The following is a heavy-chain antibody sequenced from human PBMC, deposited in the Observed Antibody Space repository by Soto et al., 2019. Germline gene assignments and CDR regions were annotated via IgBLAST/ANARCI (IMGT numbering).Heavy chain of an antibody. J-gene: IGHJ4*02. CDR3: AKMGRDTYKPIDS. D-gene: IGHD3-10*01. CDR1: GFTFSDSA. Sequence: EVQLLESGGGLVQPGESLRLSCAASGFTFSDSAIGWVRQAPGKGLEWVSSISASGYSTYYADSVKGRFTISRDTSKNTLYLQTNSLRAEDTAMYYCAKMGRDTYKPIDSGGQGSLVTVSS. CDR2: ISASGYST. V-gene: IGHV3-23*01.